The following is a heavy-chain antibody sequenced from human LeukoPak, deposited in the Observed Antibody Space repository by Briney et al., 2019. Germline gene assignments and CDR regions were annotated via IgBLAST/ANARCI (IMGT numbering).Heavy chain of an antibody. J-gene: IGHJ5*02. CDR2: ISSSGSTI. V-gene: IGHV3-11*01. Sequence: GGSLRLSCAASGFTFSDYYMSWIRQAPGKGLEWVSYISSSGSTIYYADSVKGRFTISRDNAKNSLYLQMKSLRAEDTAVYYCASRGYCSSTSCQPDPWGQGTLVTVSS. CDR1: GFTFSDYY. CDR3: ASRGYCSSTSCQPDP. D-gene: IGHD2-2*01.